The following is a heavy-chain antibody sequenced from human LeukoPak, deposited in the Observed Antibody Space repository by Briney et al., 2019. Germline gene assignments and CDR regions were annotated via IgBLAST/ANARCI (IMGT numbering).Heavy chain of an antibody. CDR3: TRNTVTVHFDY. CDR2: IRSKAFGGTP. D-gene: IGHD4-17*01. CDR1: GFTFDDYA. V-gene: IGHV3-49*03. Sequence: GGPLRLSCSASGFTFDDYAVSWFRQAPGKGLEWVGFIRSKAFGGTPEYAASVRGRFTISRDDSKSIAYLQMNSLKTEDTAVYYCTRNTVTVHFDYWSQGTLVTVSS. J-gene: IGHJ4*02.